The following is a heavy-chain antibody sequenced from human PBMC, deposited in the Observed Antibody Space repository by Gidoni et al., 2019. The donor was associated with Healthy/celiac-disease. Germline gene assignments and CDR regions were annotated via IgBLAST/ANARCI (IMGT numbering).Heavy chain of an antibody. CDR3: AKDQDYYDSSPNGMDV. CDR2: ISGSGGST. Sequence: EVQLLESGGGLVQPGGSLRLSCAASGFTFSSYAMSWVRQAPGKGLEWVSAISGSGGSTYYADSVKSRFTISRDNSKNTLYLQMNSLRAEDTAVYYCAKDQDYYDSSPNGMDVWGQGTTVTVSS. V-gene: IGHV3-23*01. D-gene: IGHD3-22*01. J-gene: IGHJ6*02. CDR1: GFTFSSYA.